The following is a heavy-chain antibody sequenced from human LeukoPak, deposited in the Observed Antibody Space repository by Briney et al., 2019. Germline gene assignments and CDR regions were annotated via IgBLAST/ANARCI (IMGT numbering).Heavy chain of an antibody. CDR1: A. V-gene: IGHV3-23*01. Sequence: AXXXXRQAXGKXXEWVSAISGSGGSTYYADSVKGRFTISRDNSKNTLYLQMNSLRAEDTAVYYCAKDPPIPAPFDYWGQGTLVTVSS. J-gene: IGHJ4*02. CDR3: AKDPPIPAPFDY. CDR2: ISGSGGST. D-gene: IGHD2-2*02.